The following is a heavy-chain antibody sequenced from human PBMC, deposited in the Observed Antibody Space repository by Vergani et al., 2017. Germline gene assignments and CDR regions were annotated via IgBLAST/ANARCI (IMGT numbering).Heavy chain of an antibody. CDR2: IRSKANSYAT. J-gene: IGHJ4*02. D-gene: IGHD3-22*01. CDR3: TRPSGYHDY. V-gene: IGHV3-73*01. CDR1: GFTFSGSA. Sequence: EVQLVESGGGFVQPGGSLKLSCAVSGFTFSGSAMHWVRQASGKGLEWVGRIRSKANSYATAYAASVKGRFTISRDDSKNTAYLQMNSLKTEDTAVYYCTRPSGYHDYWGEGTLVTVSS.